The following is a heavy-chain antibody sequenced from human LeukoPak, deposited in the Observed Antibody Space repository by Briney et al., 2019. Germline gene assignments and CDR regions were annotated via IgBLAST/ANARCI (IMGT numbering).Heavy chain of an antibody. CDR3: AKDSTIGGYYFDY. V-gene: IGHV4-59*01. CDR2: LYYSGST. Sequence: SETLFLTCTFSGGFISSYYWSWIRQPPGRGLEWIGSLYYSGSTNYNPSLRSRVTISVDPSKNQFSLKVTSVTAADTAVYFCAKDSTIGGYYFDYWGQGTLVTVSS. CDR1: GGFISSYY. D-gene: IGHD3-10*01. J-gene: IGHJ4*02.